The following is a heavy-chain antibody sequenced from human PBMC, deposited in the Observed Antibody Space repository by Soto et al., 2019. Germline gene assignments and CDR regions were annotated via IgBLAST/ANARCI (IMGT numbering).Heavy chain of an antibody. CDR3: APWFGAFDY. V-gene: IGHV3-30*03. CDR1: VFTFSSYG. Sequence: VQLVESGGGVVQPGRSLRLSCAASVFTFSSYGMHWVRQAPGKGLEWVAVISYDGSNKYYADSVKGRFTISRDNSKNTLYLQMNSLRAEDTAVYYCAPWFGAFDYWGQGTLVTVSS. J-gene: IGHJ4*02. D-gene: IGHD3-10*01. CDR2: ISYDGSNK.